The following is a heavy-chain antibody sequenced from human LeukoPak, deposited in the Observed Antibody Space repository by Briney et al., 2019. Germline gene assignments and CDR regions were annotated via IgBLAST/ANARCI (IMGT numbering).Heavy chain of an antibody. Sequence: SETLSLTCTVSGGSISSYYWRWIRQPPGKGLEWIGYIYYSGSTNYNPSLKSRVTISVDTSKNQFSLKLSSVTAADTAVYYCARVRRGWFDPWGQGTLVTVSS. CDR2: IYYSGST. V-gene: IGHV4-59*01. CDR3: ARVRRGWFDP. J-gene: IGHJ5*02. CDR1: GGSISSYY.